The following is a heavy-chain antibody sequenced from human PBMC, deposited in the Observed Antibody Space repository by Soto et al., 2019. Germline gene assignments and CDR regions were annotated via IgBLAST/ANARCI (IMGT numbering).Heavy chain of an antibody. D-gene: IGHD5-12*01. J-gene: IGHJ4*02. CDR1: GFSLSTSGGG. V-gene: IGHV2-5*02. Sequence: QITLKESGPTLVKPTQTLTLTCTFSGFSLSTSGGGVGWIRQPPGKALEWLALIYWDDDKRYSPSLKSRLTITKDTPKNQVVLTMTNMDPVDTATYYCAHVYGGYDNFDYWGQGTLVTVSS. CDR3: AHVYGGYDNFDY. CDR2: IYWDDDK.